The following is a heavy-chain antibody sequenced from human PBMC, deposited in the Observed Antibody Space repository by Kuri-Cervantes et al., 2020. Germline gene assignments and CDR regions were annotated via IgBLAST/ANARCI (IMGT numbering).Heavy chain of an antibody. J-gene: IGHJ6*02. Sequence: SETLSLTCTVSGGSISSSSYYWGWIRQPPGKGLEWIGSIYYSGTTYYNPSLKSPVTISVDTSKNQFSLKLSSVTAADTAVYYCARDMIGGYVWYYYYGMDVWGQGTTVTVSS. CDR1: GGSISSSSYY. V-gene: IGHV4-39*02. D-gene: IGHD1-26*01. CDR3: ARDMIGGYVWYYYYGMDV. CDR2: IYYSGTT.